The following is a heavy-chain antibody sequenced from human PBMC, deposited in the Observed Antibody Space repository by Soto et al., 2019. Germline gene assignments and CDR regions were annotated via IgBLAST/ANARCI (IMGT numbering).Heavy chain of an antibody. V-gene: IGHV4-59*01. D-gene: IGHD3-3*01. CDR3: ARAHSDFWSGYHYYYYYYYMDV. CDR2: IYYSGST. Sequence: SEPLSLTCTVSGGCICSYYWSCIRQPPGKGLEWIGYIYYSGSTNYNPSLKSRVTISVDTSKNQFSLKLSSVTAADTAVYYCARAHSDFWSGYHYYYYYYYMDVWGKGTTVTVSS. J-gene: IGHJ6*03. CDR1: GGCICSYY.